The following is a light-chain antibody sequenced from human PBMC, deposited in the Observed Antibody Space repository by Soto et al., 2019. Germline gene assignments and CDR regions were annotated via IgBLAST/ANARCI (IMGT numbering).Light chain of an antibody. CDR3: QQYNNWPLT. V-gene: IGKV3-15*01. J-gene: IGKJ4*01. Sequence: EIVLTQSPATLSVSPGDRATLSCRASQSVSSDLAWFQQKPGQAPRFLIYDASTRATGIPARFSGSGSETDFTLTISSLLSEDFAIYYCQQYNNWPLTFGGGTKVEIK. CDR2: DAS. CDR1: QSVSSD.